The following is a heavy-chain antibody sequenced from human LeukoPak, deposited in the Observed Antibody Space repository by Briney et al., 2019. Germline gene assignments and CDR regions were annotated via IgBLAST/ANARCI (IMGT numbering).Heavy chain of an antibody. V-gene: IGHV3-23*01. D-gene: IGHD3-9*01. J-gene: IGHJ4*02. CDR1: GFTFSNYA. CDR2: IGDDVVST. Sequence: GGSLRLSCAASGFTFSNYAMSWVRQAPGKGLEWVSVIGDDVVSTYYAESVKGRFTISRDNSRNTLYLQMNSLRAEDTATYYCARDSPLLTVWGQGTLVTVSS. CDR3: ARDSPLLTV.